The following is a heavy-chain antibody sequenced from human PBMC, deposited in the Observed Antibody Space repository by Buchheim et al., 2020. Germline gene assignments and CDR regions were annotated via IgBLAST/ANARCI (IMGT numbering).Heavy chain of an antibody. V-gene: IGHV3-7*03. Sequence: EVQLVESGGGLVQPGGSLRLSCAASGFTFSPYWMSWVRQAPGKGLEWVANIKQDGSEKYYVGSVKGRFTISRDNAKNSLYLQMNGLRAEDTAIYYCARERYYGSGSPFDYWGQGT. CDR3: ARERYYGSGSPFDY. CDR2: IKQDGSEK. CDR1: GFTFSPYW. J-gene: IGHJ4*02. D-gene: IGHD3-10*01.